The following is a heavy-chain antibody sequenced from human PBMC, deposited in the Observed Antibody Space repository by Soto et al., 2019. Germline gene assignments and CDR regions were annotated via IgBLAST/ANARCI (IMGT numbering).Heavy chain of an antibody. Sequence: QVQLVESGGGVVQPGRSLRISCAASGFTFSSHTMHWVRQTPGVGLEWVALISDDGRHKNYADLVKGRFAISRDNTKNALYLQLNTLRSEDTAVYYCAREGLSAARKFDFWGQGTQVTVSS. D-gene: IGHD2-15*01. J-gene: IGHJ4*02. CDR2: ISDDGRHK. CDR3: AREGLSAARKFDF. V-gene: IGHV3-30*09. CDR1: GFTFSSHT.